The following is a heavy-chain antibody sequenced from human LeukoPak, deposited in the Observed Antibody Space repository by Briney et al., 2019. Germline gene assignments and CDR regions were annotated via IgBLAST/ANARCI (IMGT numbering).Heavy chain of an antibody. D-gene: IGHD6-6*01. Sequence: ASVKVSCKASGYTFTGYYMHWVRQAPGQGLEWMGWINPNSGGTNYAQKFQGRVTMTRDTSKNQFSLKLRSVTAADTAVYYCARDARSSSHLDYWGQGTLVTVSS. J-gene: IGHJ4*02. CDR2: INPNSGGT. CDR3: ARDARSSSHLDY. CDR1: GYTFTGYY. V-gene: IGHV1-2*02.